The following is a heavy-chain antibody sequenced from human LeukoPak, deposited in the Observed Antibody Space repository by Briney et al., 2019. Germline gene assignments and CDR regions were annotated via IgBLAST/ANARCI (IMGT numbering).Heavy chain of an antibody. V-gene: IGHV1-18*01. CDR3: ARDQSCSGGSCYHPFDY. D-gene: IGHD2-15*01. CDR1: GYTFTSYG. J-gene: IGHJ4*02. CDR2: ISAYNGKT. Sequence: ASVKVSCKASGYTFTSYGISWVRQAPGQGLEWMGWISAYNGKTNYAQKLQGRVTMTTDTSTSTAYMELRSLRSDDTAVYYCARDQSCSGGSCYHPFDYWGQGTLVTVSS.